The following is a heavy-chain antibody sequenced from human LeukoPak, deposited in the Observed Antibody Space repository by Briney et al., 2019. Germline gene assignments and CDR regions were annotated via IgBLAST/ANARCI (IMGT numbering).Heavy chain of an antibody. J-gene: IGHJ4*02. V-gene: IGHV5-51*01. CDR2: IYPADSDT. Sequence: GESLKISCKGSGYRFTTYWIGWVRQMPGKGLEWMGIIYPADSDTRYSPSFQGQVTISADKSINTAYLQWSSLKASDTAIYYCARHTKYSSSSRVFDYWGQGTLVTVSS. D-gene: IGHD6-6*01. CDR3: ARHTKYSSSSRVFDY. CDR1: GYRFTTYW.